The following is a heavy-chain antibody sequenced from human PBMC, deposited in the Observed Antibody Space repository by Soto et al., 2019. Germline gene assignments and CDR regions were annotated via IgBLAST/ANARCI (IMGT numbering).Heavy chain of an antibody. CDR1: GFIFSNFW. V-gene: IGHV3-7*01. Sequence: PGGSLRLSCAASGFIFSNFWMTWVRQAPGKGLEWVANIKQDGSEKYYVDSVKGRFTISRDNAKNSLYLQMNSLRAEDTAVYYCARAGCTSCYGFQHWGQGTLVTVSS. CDR3: ARAGCTSCYGFQH. CDR2: IKQDGSEK. D-gene: IGHD2-2*01. J-gene: IGHJ1*01.